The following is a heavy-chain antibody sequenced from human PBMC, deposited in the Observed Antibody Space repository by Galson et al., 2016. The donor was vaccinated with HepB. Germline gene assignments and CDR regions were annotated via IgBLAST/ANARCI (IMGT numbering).Heavy chain of an antibody. V-gene: IGHV4-59*12. CDR2: IYSSGIT. CDR1: GDSISGYY. CDR3: ARGGSWYFWYFDL. D-gene: IGHD6-13*01. Sequence: ETLSLTCSVSGDSISGYYWSWIRQPPGKGLEWIGYIYSSGITNYNPSLKSRVTISEDMSKNQFSLRLRSVTASDTAVYYCARGGSWYFWYFDLWGRGTLATVSS. J-gene: IGHJ2*01.